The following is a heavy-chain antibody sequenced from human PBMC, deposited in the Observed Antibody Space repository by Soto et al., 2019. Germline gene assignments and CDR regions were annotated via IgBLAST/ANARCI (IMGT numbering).Heavy chain of an antibody. CDR3: TAGNYDFWG. D-gene: IGHD3-3*01. Sequence: EVQLVESGGGLLKPGGSLRLSCAASGFSFSTAWMNWVRQAPGKGLEWVGRIESKTDGGTTDYAAPVKGRFTISRDDSKNTLYLQVNSLKIEDTAVYYCTAGNYDFWGWGQGTLVTVSS. CDR2: IESKTDGGTT. V-gene: IGHV3-15*07. CDR1: GFSFSTAW. J-gene: IGHJ4*02.